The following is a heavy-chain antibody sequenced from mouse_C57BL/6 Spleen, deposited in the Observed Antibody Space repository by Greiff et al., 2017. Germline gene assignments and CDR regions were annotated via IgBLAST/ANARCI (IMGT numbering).Heavy chain of an antibody. Sequence: EVQLVQSGEGLVKPGGSLKLSCAASGFTFSSYAMSWVRQTPEKRLEWVAYISSGGDYIYYADTVKGRFTISRDNARNTLYLQMSSLKSEDTAMYYCTRDRGGYAMDYWGQGTSVTVSS. CDR2: ISSGGDYI. V-gene: IGHV5-9-1*02. D-gene: IGHD6-1*01. CDR3: TRDRGGYAMDY. J-gene: IGHJ4*01. CDR1: GFTFSSYA.